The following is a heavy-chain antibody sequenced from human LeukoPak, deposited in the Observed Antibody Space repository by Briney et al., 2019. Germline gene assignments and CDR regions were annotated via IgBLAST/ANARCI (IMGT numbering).Heavy chain of an antibody. CDR2: IYTSGST. Sequence: SETLSLTCTVSGGSISSYYWSWIRQPPGKGLEWIGYIYTSGSTNYNPSLESRVTISVDTSKNQFSLKLSSVSAADTAVYYCAKYGGVAATGFDYWGQGTLVTVSS. V-gene: IGHV4-4*09. D-gene: IGHD2-15*01. CDR1: GGSISSYY. J-gene: IGHJ4*02. CDR3: AKYGGVAATGFDY.